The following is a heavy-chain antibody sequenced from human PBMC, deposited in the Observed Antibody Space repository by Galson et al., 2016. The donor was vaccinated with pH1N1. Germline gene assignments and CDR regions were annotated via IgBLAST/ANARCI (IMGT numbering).Heavy chain of an antibody. J-gene: IGHJ6*03. V-gene: IGHV4-39*07. CDR1: GGSVSSSSYY. Sequence: ETLSLTCTVSGGSVSSSSYYWGWIRQPPGRGLEWIGSFYDRGSTYYNPALTSRVAISVDMPKNQFSLKVNSVTAADAAVYYCATIKAVSGPLYMDVWGKGTTVTVSS. CDR3: ATIKAVSGPLYMDV. CDR2: FYDRGST. D-gene: IGHD5/OR15-5a*01.